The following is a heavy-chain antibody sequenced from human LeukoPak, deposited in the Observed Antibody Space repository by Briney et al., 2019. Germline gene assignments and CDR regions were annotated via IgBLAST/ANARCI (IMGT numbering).Heavy chain of an antibody. CDR2: IYYSGTT. J-gene: IGHJ4*02. Sequence: SETLSHTCTVSGGSISSYYWSWIRQPPGKGLEWIGYIYYSGTTNYNPSLKSRVTISVDTSKNQFSLKLSSVTAADTAVYYCARDDPVSGYYYWGQGTLVTVSS. D-gene: IGHD3-22*01. CDR1: GGSISSYY. CDR3: ARDDPVSGYYY. V-gene: IGHV4-59*01.